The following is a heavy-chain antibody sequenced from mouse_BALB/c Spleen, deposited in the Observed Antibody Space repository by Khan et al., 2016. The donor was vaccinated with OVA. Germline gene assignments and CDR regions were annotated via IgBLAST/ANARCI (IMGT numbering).Heavy chain of an antibody. V-gene: IGHV1S22*01. Sequence: LQQPGSELVRPGASVKLSCKASGYTFTSFWMHWVKQRHGQGLEWIGNIYPGSGSTNYDEMFKSKGTLTVDTSSSTAYMHLSSLTSEDSAVYYCTRGGYYGKSLFAYWGQGTLVTVSA. CDR2: IYPGSGST. CDR1: GYTFTSFW. D-gene: IGHD2-1*01. J-gene: IGHJ3*01. CDR3: TRGGYYGKSLFAY.